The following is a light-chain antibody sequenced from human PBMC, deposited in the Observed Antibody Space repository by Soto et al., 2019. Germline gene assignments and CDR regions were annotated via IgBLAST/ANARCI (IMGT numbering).Light chain of an antibody. Sequence: DIQMTNPQSSLSASLGDRVTITCRPSKSISSYLNWYQQKPGKAPRLLIYAASSLQSGVPSRFSGSGSGTDFTLTISSLQPEDFATYYCQQSYSTPHTFGQGTKLEIK. CDR1: KSISSY. V-gene: IGKV1-39*01. CDR2: AAS. CDR3: QQSYSTPHT. J-gene: IGKJ2*01.